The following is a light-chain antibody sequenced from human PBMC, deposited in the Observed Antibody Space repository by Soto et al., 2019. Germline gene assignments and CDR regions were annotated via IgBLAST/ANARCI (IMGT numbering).Light chain of an antibody. CDR2: AVS. CDR3: KQSSAFPLT. J-gene: IGKJ4*01. CDR1: QGINNW. Sequence: DIQMTQSPSSVSASVGDRVTITCRASQGINNWLAWYQQKPGKAPELLIYAVSYLQSGVPSRFSGSGSRTDFTLTISSLQPEDFATYFCKQSSAFPLTFGGGTKVYIK. V-gene: IGKV1-12*01.